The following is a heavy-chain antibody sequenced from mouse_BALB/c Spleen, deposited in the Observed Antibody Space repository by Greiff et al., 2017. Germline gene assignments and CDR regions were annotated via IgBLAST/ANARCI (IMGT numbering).Heavy chain of an antibody. CDR1: GYTFTSYW. J-gene: IGHJ2*01. Sequence: VQLQQPGAELVKPGASVKLSCKASGYTFTSYWMHWVKQRPGQGLEWIGEINPSNGRTNYNEKFKSKATLTVDKSSSTAYMQLSSLASEDSAVYYCARPSLYGNYVRYFDYWGQGTTLTVSS. CDR2: INPSNGRT. CDR3: ARPSLYGNYVRYFDY. D-gene: IGHD2-1*01. V-gene: IGHV1S81*02.